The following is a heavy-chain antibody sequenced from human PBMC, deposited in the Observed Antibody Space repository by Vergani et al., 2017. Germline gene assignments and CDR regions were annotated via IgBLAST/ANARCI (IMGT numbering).Heavy chain of an antibody. CDR1: GFTFSSYA. CDR2: ISSNGGST. V-gene: IGHV3-64*02. Sequence: EVQLVESGEGLVQPGGSLRLSCAASGFTFSSYAMHWVRQAPGKGLEYVSAISSNGGSTYYADSVKGRFTISRDNSKNTLYLHMNSLRDEDTAVYYCAKVRYSSGLTFDYWGQGTLVTVSS. D-gene: IGHD6-19*01. J-gene: IGHJ4*02. CDR3: AKVRYSSGLTFDY.